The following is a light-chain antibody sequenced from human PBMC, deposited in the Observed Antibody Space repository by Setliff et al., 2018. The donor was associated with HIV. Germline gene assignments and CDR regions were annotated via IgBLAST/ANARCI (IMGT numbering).Light chain of an antibody. J-gene: IGLJ1*01. CDR3: NTYISSTPNYV. CDR1: SSDIGSYNY. CDR2: DVT. V-gene: IGLV2-14*01. Sequence: QSVLTQPASVSGPPGQSIAISCTGTSSDIGSYNYVSWYQHHPGKAPRLLIYDVTNRPSGVSDRFSGSKSGNTASLTISGLQAEDEADYYCNTYISSTPNYVFGTGTKV.